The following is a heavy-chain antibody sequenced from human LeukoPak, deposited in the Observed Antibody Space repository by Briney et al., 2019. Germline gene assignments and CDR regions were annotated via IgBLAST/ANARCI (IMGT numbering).Heavy chain of an antibody. CDR3: AREEKTHQAKIYDSSGYYPCDY. CDR2: ISAYNGNT. J-gene: IGHJ4*02. D-gene: IGHD3-22*01. Sequence: GASVKVSCKASGYTFTSYGISWVRQAPGQGLEWMGWISAYNGNTNYAQKLQGRVTMTTDTSTSTAYMELRSLRSDDTAVYYCAREEKTHQAKIYDSSGYYPCDYWGQETLVTVSS. CDR1: GYTFTSYG. V-gene: IGHV1-18*01.